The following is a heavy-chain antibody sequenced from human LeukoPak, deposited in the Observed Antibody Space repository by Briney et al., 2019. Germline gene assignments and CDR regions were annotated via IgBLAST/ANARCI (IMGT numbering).Heavy chain of an antibody. CDR2: IWYDGSNK. V-gene: IGHV3-33*06. J-gene: IGHJ6*03. CDR3: AKDGEIAARGYYYYYMDV. D-gene: IGHD6-6*01. Sequence: GGSLRLSCAASGFTFSSYGMHWVRQAPGKGLEWVAVIWYDGSNKYYADSVKGRFTISRDNSKNTLYLQMNSLRAEDTAVYYCAKDGEIAARGYYYYYMDVWGKGTTVTVSS. CDR1: GFTFSSYG.